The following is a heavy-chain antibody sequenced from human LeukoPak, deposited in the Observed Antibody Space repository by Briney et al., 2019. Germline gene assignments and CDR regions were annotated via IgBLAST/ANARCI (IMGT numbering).Heavy chain of an antibody. J-gene: IGHJ4*02. Sequence: PGGSLRLSCAASGFTFSSYEMNWVRQAPGKGLEWVSYISSSGSTIYYADSVKGRFTISRDNAKNSLYLQMNSLRAEDTAVYYCAGPSEYYYDSTSLWGQGTLVTVSS. CDR1: GFTFSSYE. D-gene: IGHD3-22*01. CDR2: ISSSGSTI. V-gene: IGHV3-48*03. CDR3: AGPSEYYYDSTSL.